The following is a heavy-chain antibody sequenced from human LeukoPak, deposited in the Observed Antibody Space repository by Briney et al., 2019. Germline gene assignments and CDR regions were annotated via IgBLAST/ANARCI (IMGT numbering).Heavy chain of an antibody. Sequence: ASVKVSCKASGYTFTSYAMNWVRQAPGQGLEWMGWINTNTGNPTYAQGFTGQFVFSLDTSVSTAYLQISSLKAEDTAVYYCARGGFGEEGAGMDVWGQGTTVTVSS. CDR2: INTNTGNP. J-gene: IGHJ6*02. CDR3: ARGGFGEEGAGMDV. V-gene: IGHV7-4-1*02. D-gene: IGHD3-10*01. CDR1: GYTFTSYA.